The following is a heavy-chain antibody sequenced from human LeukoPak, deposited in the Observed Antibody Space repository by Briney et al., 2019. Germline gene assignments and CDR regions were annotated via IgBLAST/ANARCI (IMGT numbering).Heavy chain of an antibody. J-gene: IGHJ4*02. CDR2: ISGSGGST. CDR3: AKGNWRYFDY. V-gene: IGHV3-23*01. CDR1: GFSFSDSY. D-gene: IGHD1-1*01. Sequence: GGSLRLSCAASGFSFSDSYMSWIRQAPGKGLEWVSAISGSGGSTYYADSVKGRFTISRDNSKNTLYLQMNSLGADDTAVYYCAKGNWRYFDYWGQGTLVTVSS.